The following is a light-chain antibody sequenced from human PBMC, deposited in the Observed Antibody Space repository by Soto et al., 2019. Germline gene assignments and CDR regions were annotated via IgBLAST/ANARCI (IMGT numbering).Light chain of an antibody. V-gene: IGLV2-14*01. CDR1: SSDVGGYNY. Sequence: QSALTQPPSASGSPGQSVTISCTGTSSDVGGYNYVSWYQHHPGKAPKLMIYEVSNRPSGVSNRFSGSKSGNTASLTISGLQAEDETDDYCFSYTSSGTYVFGTGTKLTVL. CDR3: FSYTSSGTYV. J-gene: IGLJ1*01. CDR2: EVS.